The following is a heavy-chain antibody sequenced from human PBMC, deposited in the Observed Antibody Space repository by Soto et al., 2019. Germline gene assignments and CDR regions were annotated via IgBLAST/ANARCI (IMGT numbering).Heavy chain of an antibody. D-gene: IGHD5-18*01. V-gene: IGHV1-18*01. Sequence: QVQLVQSGAEVKKPGASVKVSCKTSGYTFTSYGFSWVRQAPGQGLEWMGWISAYNGNTNYAQKLQGRVTMTTDTSPSTAYMELRSLRSADTAVYYCAAPLSYRYGLAYWGQGTLVTVSS. CDR3: AAPLSYRYGLAY. J-gene: IGHJ4*02. CDR2: ISAYNGNT. CDR1: GYTFTSYG.